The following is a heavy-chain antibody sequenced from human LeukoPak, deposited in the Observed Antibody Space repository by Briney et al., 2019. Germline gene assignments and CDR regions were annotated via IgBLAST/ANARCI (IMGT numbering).Heavy chain of an antibody. CDR3: ARGEGPFGS. V-gene: IGHV3-21*01. D-gene: IGHD3-16*01. CDR1: GFTFSSYS. CDR2: ISSSSSYI. Sequence: GGSLRLSCAASGFTFSSYSMNWVRQAPGKGLEWVSSISSSSSYIYYAESVKGRFTISRDNAKNSLYLQMNSLRAEDTVVYYCARGEGPFGSWGQGTLVTVSS. J-gene: IGHJ5*02.